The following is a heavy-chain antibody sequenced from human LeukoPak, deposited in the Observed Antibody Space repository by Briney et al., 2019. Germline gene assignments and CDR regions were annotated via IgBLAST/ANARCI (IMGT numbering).Heavy chain of an antibody. V-gene: IGHV1-3*04. D-gene: IGHD3-3*01. Sequence: GASVKVSCKASGYTFTGFTIHWVRQAPGQRLEWMGWINTGNGNTKYSQKFQGRVTITRDTTASTAYMELSSLRSEDTAVYYCASKTPYDFWSGYYHSRRTYYYYGMDVWGQGTTVTVSS. CDR1: GYTFTGFT. J-gene: IGHJ6*02. CDR3: ASKTPYDFWSGYYHSRRTYYYYGMDV. CDR2: INTGNGNT.